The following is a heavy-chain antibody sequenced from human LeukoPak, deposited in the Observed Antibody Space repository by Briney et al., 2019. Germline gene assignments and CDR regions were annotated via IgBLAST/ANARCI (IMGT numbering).Heavy chain of an antibody. V-gene: IGHV1-18*01. Sequence: ASVKVSCKASGYTFTSYGISWVRQAPGQGLEWMGWINTHNGDTNYAQKLQGRVTMTTDTSTSTAYMELSSLRSEDTAVYYCAREGQIPFDIWGQGTMVTVSS. J-gene: IGHJ3*02. CDR1: GYTFTSYG. CDR3: AREGQIPFDI. CDR2: INTHNGDT.